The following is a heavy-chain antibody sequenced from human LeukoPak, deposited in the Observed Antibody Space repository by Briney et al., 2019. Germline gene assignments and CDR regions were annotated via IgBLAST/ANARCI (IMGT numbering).Heavy chain of an antibody. V-gene: IGHV4-39*07. J-gene: IGHJ5*02. CDR1: GDSISSSSFF. D-gene: IGHD3-10*01. CDR2: MYYSETT. CDR3: ARDRDRNWFDP. Sequence: SETLSLTCTVSGDSISSSSFFWGWIRQPPGKGLEWIGSMYYSETTYYNPSLKSRVTISIDTSKSHLSLNLRSVTAADTAVYYCARDRDRNWFDPWGQGTLVTVSS.